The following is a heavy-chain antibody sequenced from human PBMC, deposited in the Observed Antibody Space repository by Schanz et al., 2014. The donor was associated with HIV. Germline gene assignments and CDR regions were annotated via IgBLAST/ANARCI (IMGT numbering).Heavy chain of an antibody. CDR2: FTSSDGTT. CDR3: ARGLVT. Sequence: EAQLLESGGGLVQPGGSLRLSCAASGFTFSSYAMSWVRQAPGKGLEWVSFTSSDGTTYYADSVKGRFTISRDNAKNTLHLQMNSLRVEDTAVYFCARGLVTWGQGTLVTVSS. CDR1: GFTFSSYA. V-gene: IGHV3-23*01. D-gene: IGHD2-21*02. J-gene: IGHJ4*02.